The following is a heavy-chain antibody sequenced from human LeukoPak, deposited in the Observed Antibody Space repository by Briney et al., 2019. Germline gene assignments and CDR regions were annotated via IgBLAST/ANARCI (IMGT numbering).Heavy chain of an antibody. D-gene: IGHD3/OR15-3a*01. V-gene: IGHV3-9*01. CDR3: AKDMGDFWTGYPMDV. CDR1: GFTFDDYA. CDR2: INWNSVRI. J-gene: IGHJ6*03. Sequence: GRSLRLSCAASGFTFDDYAMHWVRQAPGKGLEWVSGINWNSVRIVYADPVKGRFTISRDNTKNSLYLQMNSLRAEDTALYYCAKDMGDFWTGYPMDVWGKGTTVTVSS.